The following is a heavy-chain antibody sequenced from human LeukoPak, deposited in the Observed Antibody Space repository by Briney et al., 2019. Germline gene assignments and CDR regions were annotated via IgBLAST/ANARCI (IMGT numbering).Heavy chain of an antibody. CDR2: IYHSGST. CDR3: ARVIVVVPAARATEADYYMDV. V-gene: IGHV4-30-2*01. D-gene: IGHD2-2*01. CDR1: GGSISSGGYS. Sequence: SQTLSLTCAVSGGSISSGGYSWSWIRQPPGKGLEWIGYIYHSGSTYYNPSLKSRVTISVDGSKNQFSLKLSSVTAADTAVYYCARVIVVVPAARATEADYYMDVWGKGTTVTVSS. J-gene: IGHJ6*03.